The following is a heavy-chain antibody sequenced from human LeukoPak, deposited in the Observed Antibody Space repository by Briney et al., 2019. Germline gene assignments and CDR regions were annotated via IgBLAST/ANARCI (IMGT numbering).Heavy chain of an antibody. CDR3: AKDRSSSGSYFDY. J-gene: IGHJ4*02. D-gene: IGHD3-10*01. Sequence: GGSLRLSCAASGITFRNYAMSWVRQAPGKGLEGVSAISGSGGSTYYVDSVKGRFTISRDNSKNTLYLQMNSLRAEDTAVYYCAKDRSSSGSYFDYWGQGTLVTVSS. V-gene: IGHV3-23*01. CDR2: ISGSGGST. CDR1: GITFRNYA.